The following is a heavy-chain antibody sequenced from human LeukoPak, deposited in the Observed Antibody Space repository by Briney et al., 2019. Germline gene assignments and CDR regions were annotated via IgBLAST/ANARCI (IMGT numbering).Heavy chain of an antibody. D-gene: IGHD6-19*01. Sequence: PSETLSLTCAVYGGSFSGYYWSWIRQPPGNGLEWIGEINHSGSTNYNPSLKSRVTISVDTSKNQFSLKLSSVTAADTAVYYCARDEEYSSGRYTDYWGQGTLVTVSS. CDR1: GGSFSGYY. CDR2: INHSGST. J-gene: IGHJ4*02. CDR3: ARDEEYSSGRYTDY. V-gene: IGHV4-34*01.